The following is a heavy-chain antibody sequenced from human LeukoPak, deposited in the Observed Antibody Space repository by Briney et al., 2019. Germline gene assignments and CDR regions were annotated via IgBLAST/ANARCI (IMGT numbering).Heavy chain of an antibody. D-gene: IGHD4-11*01. CDR2: IYNSGST. Sequence: SETLSLTCTVSGDSFSSHQWSWIRQPPGKRLEWIGYIYNSGSTNYNPSLKSRVAISVDTSKNQFSLELSSVAAADTAVYYCARGVLTTVTYFMDVWGKGTTVTVSS. CDR3: ARGVLTTVTYFMDV. V-gene: IGHV4-59*11. J-gene: IGHJ6*03. CDR1: GDSFSSHQ.